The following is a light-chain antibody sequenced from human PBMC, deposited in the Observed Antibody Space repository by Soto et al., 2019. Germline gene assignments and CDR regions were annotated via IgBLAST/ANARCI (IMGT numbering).Light chain of an antibody. J-gene: IGKJ2*01. CDR3: QQYNGLSYT. CDR1: ESISYW. Sequence: DIQMTQSPSTLSASVGDRVTITCRASESISYWLAWYQQKPGKAPKFLIYDASSLKSGVPSRFSGSGSGTEFTLTISSLQPDDFATYYCQQYNGLSYTFGQGTKLEL. V-gene: IGKV1-5*01. CDR2: DAS.